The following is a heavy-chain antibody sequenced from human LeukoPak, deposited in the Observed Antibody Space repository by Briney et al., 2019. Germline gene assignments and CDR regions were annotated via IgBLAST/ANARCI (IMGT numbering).Heavy chain of an antibody. CDR1: GCTLTELS. D-gene: IGHD3-16*02. Sequence: ASVKVSCKGSGCTLTELSMQWVRQAPGKALEWMEGFNPEDGETIYAQKFQGRVTMTEDTSTDTAYMELSSLRSEDTAVYYCAPRGRRYYDYVWGTYRHVFDYWGQRTLVTVSS. CDR2: FNPEDGET. J-gene: IGHJ4*02. CDR3: APRGRRYYDYVWGTYRHVFDY. V-gene: IGHV1-24*01.